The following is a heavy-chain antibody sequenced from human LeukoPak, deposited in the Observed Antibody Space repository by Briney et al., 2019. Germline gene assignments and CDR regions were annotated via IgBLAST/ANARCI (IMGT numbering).Heavy chain of an antibody. V-gene: IGHV4-30-2*03. CDR1: GGSISSGGYS. Sequence: SQTLSLTCAVSGGSISSGGYSWSWIRQPPGKGLEWIGYIYHSGSTYYNPSLKSRVTISVDTSKNQFSLKLSSVTAADTAVYYCARRGDSGWYYVQYFDYWSQGTLVTVSS. CDR3: ARRGDSGWYYVQYFDY. D-gene: IGHD6-19*01. CDR2: IYHSGST. J-gene: IGHJ4*02.